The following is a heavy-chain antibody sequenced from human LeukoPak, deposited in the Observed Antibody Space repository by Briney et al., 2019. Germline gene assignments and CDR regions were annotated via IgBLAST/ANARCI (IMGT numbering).Heavy chain of an antibody. CDR1: GFTFSSYA. V-gene: IGHV3-23*01. D-gene: IGHD3-22*01. Sequence: PGGSLRLSCAASGFTFSSYAMSWVRRAPGKGLEWVSAISGSGGSTYYADSVKGRFTISRDNSKNTLYLQMNSLRTEDTAVYYCAKDPGDSSGYSDYWGQGTLVTVSS. CDR2: ISGSGGST. CDR3: AKDPGDSSGYSDY. J-gene: IGHJ4*02.